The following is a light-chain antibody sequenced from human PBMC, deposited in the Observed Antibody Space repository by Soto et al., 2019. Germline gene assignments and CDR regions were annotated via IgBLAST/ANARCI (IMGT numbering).Light chain of an antibody. V-gene: IGLV2-8*01. CDR3: SSSVGSNNVV. Sequence: QSALTQPPSASGSPGQSVTISCTGTSSDAGGYNYVSWYQQHPGKAPKLMIYEVSKRPSGVPDRFSGSKSGNTASLTISGLQAEDEADYYCSSSVGSNNVVFGGGTKLTVL. CDR2: EVS. CDR1: SSDAGGYNY. J-gene: IGLJ2*01.